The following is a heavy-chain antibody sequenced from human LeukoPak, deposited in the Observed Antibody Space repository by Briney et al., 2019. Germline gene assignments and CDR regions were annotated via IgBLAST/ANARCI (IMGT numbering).Heavy chain of an antibody. CDR3: ATTSAVAGTAFDY. J-gene: IGHJ4*02. D-gene: IGHD6-19*01. CDR2: ISYDGSNK. Sequence: GRSLRLSCAASGFTFSSYAMHWVRQAPGKGLEWVAAISYDGSNKYYADSVKGRFTISRDNSKNTLYLQMNSLRAEDTAVYYCATTSAVAGTAFDYWGQGTLVTVSS. V-gene: IGHV3-30*04. CDR1: GFTFSSYA.